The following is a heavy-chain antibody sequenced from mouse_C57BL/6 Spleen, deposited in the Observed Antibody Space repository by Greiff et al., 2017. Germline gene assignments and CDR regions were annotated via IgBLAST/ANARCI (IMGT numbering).Heavy chain of an antibody. J-gene: IGHJ4*01. CDR3: ARPLYYAMDY. CDR1: GFTFSDYG. CDR2: LSSGSSTI. Sequence: EVKLVESGGGLVKPGGSLKLSCAASGFTFSDYGMHWVRQAPEKGLEWVAYLSSGSSTIYYADTVKGRFTISRDNAKNTLFLQMTSLRSEDTAMYYCARPLYYAMDYWGQGTSVTVSS. V-gene: IGHV5-17*01.